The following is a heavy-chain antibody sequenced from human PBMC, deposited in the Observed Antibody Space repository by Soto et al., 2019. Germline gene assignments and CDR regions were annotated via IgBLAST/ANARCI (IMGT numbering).Heavy chain of an antibody. CDR2: ISGSGGST. CDR3: AKDGAIVVVVAATNAEYFQH. J-gene: IGHJ1*01. CDR1: GFTFSSYA. V-gene: IGHV3-23*01. D-gene: IGHD2-15*01. Sequence: GGSLRLSCAASGFTFSSYAMSWVRQAPGKGLEWVSAISGSGGSTYYADSVKGRFTISRDNSKNTLYLQMNSLRAEDTAVYYCAKDGAIVVVVAATNAEYFQHWGQGTLVTVSS.